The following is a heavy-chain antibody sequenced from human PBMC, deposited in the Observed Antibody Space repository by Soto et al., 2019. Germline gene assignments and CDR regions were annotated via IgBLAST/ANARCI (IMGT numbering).Heavy chain of an antibody. V-gene: IGHV4-39*01. CDR1: GDSISGSPYF. D-gene: IGHD2-15*01. CDR3: ARLQVALPHY. CDR2: VFYDGYT. Sequence: QLQLQESGPGLVMPSETLSLTCTVSGDSISGSPYFWGWIRQPPGKRLEWIGSVFYDGYTLYTPSLRSRGTISVHTSQNQFSLKLTSVAVADTATYFCARLQVALPHYWGQGTLVTVSS. J-gene: IGHJ4*02.